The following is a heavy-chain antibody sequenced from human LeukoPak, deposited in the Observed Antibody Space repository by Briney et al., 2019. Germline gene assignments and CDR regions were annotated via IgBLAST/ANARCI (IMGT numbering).Heavy chain of an antibody. Sequence: HPWGSLRLSCAASGFTFSSYAMSWVRQAPGKGLEWVSAISGSGGSTYYADSVKGRFTISRDNSKNTLYLQMNSLRAEDTAVYYCAKQYSSSWYSYYYYMDVWGKGTTVTVSS. D-gene: IGHD6-13*01. CDR2: ISGSGGST. CDR1: GFTFSSYA. CDR3: AKQYSSSWYSYYYYMDV. J-gene: IGHJ6*03. V-gene: IGHV3-23*01.